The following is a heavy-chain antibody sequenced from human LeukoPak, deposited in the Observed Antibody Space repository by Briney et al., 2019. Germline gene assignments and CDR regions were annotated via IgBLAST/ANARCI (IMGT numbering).Heavy chain of an antibody. D-gene: IGHD3-16*02. V-gene: IGHV3-66*01. CDR1: GFTFSSYA. CDR2: IYSGGST. Sequence: GGSLRLSCAASGFTFSSYAMSWVRQAPGKGLEWVSVIYSGGSTYYADSVKGRFTISRDNSKNTLYLQMNSLRAEDTAVYYCAREARSRSGMDVWGQGTTVTVSS. CDR3: AREARSRSGMDV. J-gene: IGHJ6*02.